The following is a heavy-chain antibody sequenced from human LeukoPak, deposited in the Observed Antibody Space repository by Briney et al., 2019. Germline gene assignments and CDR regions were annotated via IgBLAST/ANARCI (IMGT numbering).Heavy chain of an antibody. D-gene: IGHD6-13*01. CDR3: ARSYSSSDHYYYYGMDV. CDR2: INYIRTT. J-gene: IGHJ6*02. CDR1: RGSISRYY. Sequence: SETLSLTCTVSRGSISRYYWNCIRQPPGKGLERIGYINYIRTTDYNPSLMSRVTISLDASKNRFSLKLSSVTAADTAMYYCARSYSSSDHYYYYGMDVGGQGTTVTVS. V-gene: IGHV4-59*08.